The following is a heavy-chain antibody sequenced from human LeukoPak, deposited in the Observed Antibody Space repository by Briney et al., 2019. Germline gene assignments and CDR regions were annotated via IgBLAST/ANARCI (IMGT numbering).Heavy chain of an antibody. J-gene: IGHJ4*02. D-gene: IGHD4-17*01. CDR3: VKHGEAYGDSKTDY. CDR1: GFTFNNYA. V-gene: IGHV3-23*01. CDR2: ISGSGGST. Sequence: PGGSLRLSCAASGFTFNNYAMSWVRQAPGKGLEWVSVISGSGGSTYYADSVKGRFPISRDNSKNTLYLQMNSLRAEDTAVYYCVKHGEAYGDSKTDYWGQGTLVTVSS.